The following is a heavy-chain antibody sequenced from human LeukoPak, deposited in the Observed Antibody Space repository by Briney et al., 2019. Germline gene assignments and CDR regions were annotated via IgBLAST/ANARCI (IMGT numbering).Heavy chain of an antibody. CDR2: ISYDGSNK. V-gene: IGHV3-30*04. D-gene: IGHD2-2*01. CDR1: GFTFSSYA. J-gene: IGHJ4*02. CDR3: ARVFYCCSTSCTEPFDY. Sequence: PGGSLRLSCAASGFTFSSYAMHWVRQAPGKGLEWVAVISYDGSNKYYADSVKGRFTISRDNSKNTLYLQMNSLRAEDTAVYYCARVFYCCSTSCTEPFDYWGQGTLVTVSS.